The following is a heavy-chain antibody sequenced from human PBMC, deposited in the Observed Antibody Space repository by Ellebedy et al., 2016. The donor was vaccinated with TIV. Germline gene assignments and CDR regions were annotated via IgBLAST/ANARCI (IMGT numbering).Heavy chain of an antibody. CDR1: GGSISSYY. D-gene: IGHD4-17*01. V-gene: IGHV4-59*01. CDR2: IYYSGST. CDR3: AREALYGDYGFIDY. Sequence: MPSETLSLTCTVSGGSISSYYWSWIRQPPGKGLEWIGYIYYSGSTNYNPSLKSRVTISVDTSKNQFSLKLSSVTAADTAVYYCAREALYGDYGFIDYWGQGTLVTVSS. J-gene: IGHJ4*02.